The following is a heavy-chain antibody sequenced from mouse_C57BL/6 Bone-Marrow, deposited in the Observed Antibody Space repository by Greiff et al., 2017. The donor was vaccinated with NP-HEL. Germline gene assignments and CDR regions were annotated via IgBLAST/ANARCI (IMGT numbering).Heavy chain of an antibody. CDR1: GFNIKDYY. D-gene: IGHD1-1*01. Sequence: VQLQQSGAELVRPGASVKLSCTASGFNIKDYYMHWVKQRPEQGLEWIGRIDPADGDTEYAPKFQGKATMTADTSSNTAYLQLSSLTSEDTAVYYCTTRYGSGYVDYWGQGTTLTVSS. V-gene: IGHV14-1*01. CDR3: TTRYGSGYVDY. J-gene: IGHJ2*01. CDR2: IDPADGDT.